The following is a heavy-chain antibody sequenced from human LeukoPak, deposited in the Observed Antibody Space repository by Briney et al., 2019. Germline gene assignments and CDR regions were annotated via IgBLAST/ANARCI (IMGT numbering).Heavy chain of an antibody. CDR2: ISGGGGST. D-gene: IGHD4-17*01. CDR1: GLTFSHFA. V-gene: IGHV3-23*01. CDR3: GRDPNGDFIGAFDL. Sequence: GGSLRLSCAASGLTFSHFALTWVRQAPGRGLEWVSSISGGGGSTYYADSVKGRFTISRDNSENTLYLQMSSLRAEDTAIYYCGRDPNGDFIGAFDLWGQGTMVTVSS. J-gene: IGHJ3*01.